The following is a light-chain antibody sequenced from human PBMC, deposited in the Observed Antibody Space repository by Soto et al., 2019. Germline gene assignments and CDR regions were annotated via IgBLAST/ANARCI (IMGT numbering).Light chain of an antibody. CDR3: QQFDISSIT. V-gene: IGKV1-13*02. CDR1: QGFTSG. CDR2: DAS. J-gene: IGKJ5*01. Sequence: AIQLTQSPSSLSASVGDRVTITCRASQGFTSGLAWFQQKPGRAPKLLIYDASTLESGVPSRFSGSESGTDFTLTISRVQPEDFASYYCQQFDISSITFGQGTRLEIK.